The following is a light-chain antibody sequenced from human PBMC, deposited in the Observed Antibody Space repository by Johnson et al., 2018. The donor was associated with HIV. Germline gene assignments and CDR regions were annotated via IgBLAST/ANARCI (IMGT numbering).Light chain of an antibody. Sequence: QSVLTQPPSVSAAPGQKVTISCSGSSSNIGNNYVSWYQQLPGTAPKLLIYENNKRPSGIPDRFSGSKSGTSATLGITGLQTGDEADYYCGTWDSSLTLYVFGTGTKGPVL. CDR3: GTWDSSLTLYV. CDR1: SSNIGNNY. J-gene: IGLJ1*01. CDR2: ENN. V-gene: IGLV1-51*02.